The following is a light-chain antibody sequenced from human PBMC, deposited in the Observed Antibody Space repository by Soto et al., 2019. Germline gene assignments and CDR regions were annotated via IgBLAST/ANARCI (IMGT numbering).Light chain of an antibody. Sequence: QSVLTQPRSVSGSPGQSVTISCTGTSSNVGGYSYVSWYQQHPGIAPQLIIYDVTKRPSGVPDRFSGSKSGKTASLTISGLQAEDESDYYCCSYAGSYSWVFGGGTKLTVL. CDR1: SSNVGGYSY. CDR3: CSYAGSYSWV. J-gene: IGLJ3*02. CDR2: DVT. V-gene: IGLV2-11*01.